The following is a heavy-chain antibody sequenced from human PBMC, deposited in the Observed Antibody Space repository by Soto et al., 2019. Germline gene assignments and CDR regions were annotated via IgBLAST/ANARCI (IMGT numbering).Heavy chain of an antibody. Sequence: SETLSLTCTVSGDSVSSATYYWSWVRQPPGKGLEWIGYIFYSGSTNYNPSLKSRVTISVDTSKNQFSLKLSSVTAADTAVYYCARRWGTSFDFWGQGTLVTVSS. CDR2: IFYSGST. CDR3: ARRWGTSFDF. D-gene: IGHD7-27*01. J-gene: IGHJ4*02. V-gene: IGHV4-61*01. CDR1: GDSVSSATYY.